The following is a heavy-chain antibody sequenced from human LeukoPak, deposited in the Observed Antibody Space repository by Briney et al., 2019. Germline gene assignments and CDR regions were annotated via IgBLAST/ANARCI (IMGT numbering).Heavy chain of an antibody. Sequence: GGSLRLSCAASGFTFSSYAMSWVRQAPGRGLDWVSSISAGGDIAYYADSVQGRFTISRDNSKNTLYLQMNSLRAEDTAVYYCVRDYGDNRFDYWGQGTLVTVSS. V-gene: IGHV3-23*01. J-gene: IGHJ4*02. CDR3: VRDYGDNRFDY. CDR2: ISAGGDIA. D-gene: IGHD4-23*01. CDR1: GFTFSSYA.